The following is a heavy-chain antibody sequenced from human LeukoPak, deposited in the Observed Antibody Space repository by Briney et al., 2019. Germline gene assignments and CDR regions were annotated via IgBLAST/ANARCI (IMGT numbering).Heavy chain of an antibody. D-gene: IGHD3-22*01. CDR3: ARDRAYYDSSGYYHSVPFDY. Sequence: GGSLRLSCAASGFTFSSYSMNWVRQAPGKGLEWVSSISSSSSYIYYADSVKGRFTIPRDNAKNSLYLQMNSLRAEDTAVYYCARDRAYYDSSGYYHSVPFDYWGQGTLVTVSS. CDR1: GFTFSSYS. J-gene: IGHJ4*02. V-gene: IGHV3-21*01. CDR2: ISSSSSYI.